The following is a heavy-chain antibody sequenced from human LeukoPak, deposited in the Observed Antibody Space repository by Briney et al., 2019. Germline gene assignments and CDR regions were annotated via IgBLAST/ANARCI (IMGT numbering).Heavy chain of an antibody. CDR2: INHSGST. D-gene: IGHD2-15*01. V-gene: IGHV4-34*01. CDR1: GGSFSGYY. CDR3: ARGLHYCSGGSCYHIRTNWFDP. J-gene: IGHJ5*02. Sequence: SETLSLTCAVYGGSFSGYYWSWIRQPPGKGLEWIGEINHSGSTNYNPSLKSRVTISVDTSKNQFSLKLSSVTAADTAVYYCARGLHYCSGGSCYHIRTNWFDPWGQGTLVTVSS.